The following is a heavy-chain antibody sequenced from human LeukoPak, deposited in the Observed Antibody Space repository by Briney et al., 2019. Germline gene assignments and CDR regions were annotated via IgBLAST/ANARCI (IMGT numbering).Heavy chain of an antibody. D-gene: IGHD4-23*01. J-gene: IGHJ2*01. CDR2: IIPIFGTA. Sequence: SVKVSCKASGGTFSSYAISWVRQAPGQGLEWMGGIIPIFGTANYAQKFQGRVTITTDESTSTAYMELSSLRSEDTAVYYCSRTPQDYGGNPPDLWGRGTLVTVSS. CDR3: SRTPQDYGGNPPDL. CDR1: GGTFSSYA. V-gene: IGHV1-69*05.